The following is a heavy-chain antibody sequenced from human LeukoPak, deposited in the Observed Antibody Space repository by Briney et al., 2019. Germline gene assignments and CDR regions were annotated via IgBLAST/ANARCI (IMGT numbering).Heavy chain of an antibody. CDR2: IYYSGST. Sequence: PSETLSLTCTVSGGSISSSSYYWGWIRQPPGKGLEWIGSIYYSGSTYYNPSLKSRVTISVDTSKNQFSLKLSSVTAADTAVYYCARLRLFNFDYWGQGTLVTVSS. CDR3: ARLRLFNFDY. J-gene: IGHJ4*02. D-gene: IGHD3-22*01. V-gene: IGHV4-39*01. CDR1: GGSISSSSYY.